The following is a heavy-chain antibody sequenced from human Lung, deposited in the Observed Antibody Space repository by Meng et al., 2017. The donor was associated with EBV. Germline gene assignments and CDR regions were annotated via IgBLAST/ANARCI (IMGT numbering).Heavy chain of an antibody. CDR2: INSDGSVI. CDR1: GFTLSIYW. V-gene: IGHV3-74*03. CDR3: AKDCFGDKDS. Sequence: EFQLWVVGGGLVKPGCSLRLSCEASGFTLSIYWVHWVRQVPGKGLVWVSRINSDGSVITYADSVKGRFTISRDNAKNTVYLQMNNLRAEDTAVYYCAKDCFGDKDSWGRGTLVTVSS. J-gene: IGHJ5*01. D-gene: IGHD2-21*01.